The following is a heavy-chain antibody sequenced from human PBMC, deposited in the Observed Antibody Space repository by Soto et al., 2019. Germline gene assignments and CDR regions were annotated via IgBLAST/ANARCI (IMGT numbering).Heavy chain of an antibody. CDR2: ISSSSSTI. D-gene: IGHD6-6*01. V-gene: IGHV3-48*01. CDR3: ARGASVIAARPGFDY. CDR1: GFTFSSYS. Sequence: GGSLRLSCAASGFTFSSYSMNWVRQAPGKGLEWVSYISSSSSTIYYADSVKGRFTISRDNAKNSLYLQMNSLRAEDTAVYYCARGASVIAARPGFDYWGQGTLVTVSS. J-gene: IGHJ4*02.